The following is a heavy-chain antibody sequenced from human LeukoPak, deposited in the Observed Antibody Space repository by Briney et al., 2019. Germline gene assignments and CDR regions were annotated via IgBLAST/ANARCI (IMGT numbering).Heavy chain of an antibody. CDR1: GFSFSTYA. Sequence: PGGSLRLSCAASGFSFSTYAMTWLRQAPGKGLEWVSTTTDDGGSTHYADSVKGRFTISRDNSKNTLYLQLNSLRTEDTAVYYCAKDADTATIIYWYFDLWGRGTLVTVSS. J-gene: IGHJ2*01. CDR3: AKDADTATIIYWYFDL. V-gene: IGHV3-23*01. CDR2: TTDDGGST. D-gene: IGHD5-18*01.